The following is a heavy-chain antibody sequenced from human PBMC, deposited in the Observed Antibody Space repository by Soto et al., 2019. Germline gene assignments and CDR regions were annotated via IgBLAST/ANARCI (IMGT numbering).Heavy chain of an antibody. CDR1: GFTFSSYG. V-gene: IGHV3-30*18. CDR3: AKDFVPYGGNSGLGDY. Sequence: GGSLRLSCAASGFTFSSYGMHWVRQAPGKGLEWVAVISYDGSNKYYADSVKGRFTISRDNSKNTLYLQMNSLRAEDTAVYYCAKDFVPYGGNSGLGDYWGQGTLVTVSS. J-gene: IGHJ4*02. D-gene: IGHD4-17*01. CDR2: ISYDGSNK.